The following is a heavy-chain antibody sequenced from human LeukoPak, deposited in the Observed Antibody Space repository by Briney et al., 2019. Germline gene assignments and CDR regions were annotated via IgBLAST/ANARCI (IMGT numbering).Heavy chain of an antibody. D-gene: IGHD4-17*01. CDR1: GGSFSGYY. CDR3: ARTTTPTTVTPNAFDI. J-gene: IGHJ3*02. CDR2: INHSGST. Sequence: SGTLSLTCAVYGGSFSGYYWSWIRQPPGKGLEWIVEINHSGSTNYNPSLKSRVTISVDTSKNQFSLKLSSVTAADTAVYYCARTTTPTTVTPNAFDIWGQGTMVTVSS. V-gene: IGHV4-34*01.